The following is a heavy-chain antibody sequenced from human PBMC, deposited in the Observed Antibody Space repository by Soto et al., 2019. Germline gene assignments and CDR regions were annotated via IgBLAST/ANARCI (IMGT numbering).Heavy chain of an antibody. CDR1: GYTFTSYD. Sequence: ASVKVSCKASGYTFTSYDINWVRQATGQGLEWMGWMNPNSGNTGYAQKFQGRVTMTRNTSISAAYMELSSLRSEDTAVYYCAREGLAAAGLDYWGQGTLVTVSS. J-gene: IGHJ4*02. CDR3: AREGLAAAGLDY. CDR2: MNPNSGNT. V-gene: IGHV1-8*01. D-gene: IGHD6-13*01.